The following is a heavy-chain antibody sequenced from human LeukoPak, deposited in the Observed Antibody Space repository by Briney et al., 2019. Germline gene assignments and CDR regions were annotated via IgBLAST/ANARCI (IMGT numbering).Heavy chain of an antibody. D-gene: IGHD3-22*01. V-gene: IGHV3-9*01. Sequence: GGSLRLSCAASGFTVGSNYMTWVRQAPGKGLEWVSGISGNSGSIGYADSVKGRFTISRDNAKNSLYLQMNSLRAEDTALYYCAKDNYYDSSPWIDYWGQGTQVTVSS. CDR1: GFTVGSNY. CDR3: AKDNYYDSSPWIDY. J-gene: IGHJ4*02. CDR2: ISGNSGSI.